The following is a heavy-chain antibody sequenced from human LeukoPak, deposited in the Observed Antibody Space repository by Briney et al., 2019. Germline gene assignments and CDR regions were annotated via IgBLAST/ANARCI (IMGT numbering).Heavy chain of an antibody. CDR3: ARRARDCSRTSCFNYYYYTDV. CDR1: GYTFTNYD. J-gene: IGHJ6*03. V-gene: IGHV1-8*03. Sequence: ASVKVSCKASGYTFTNYDINWVRQATGQGLEWMGWLNPNNGKTGYAQKFQGRVTITRDTSIGTAYMELSSLRSEDTAVYYCARRARDCSRTSCFNYYYYTDVWGKGTTVTVSS. D-gene: IGHD2-2*01. CDR2: LNPNNGKT.